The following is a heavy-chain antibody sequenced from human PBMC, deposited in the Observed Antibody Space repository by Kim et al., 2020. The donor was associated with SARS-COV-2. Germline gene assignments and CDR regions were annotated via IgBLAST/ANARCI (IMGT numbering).Heavy chain of an antibody. J-gene: IGHJ2*01. D-gene: IGHD3-10*01. V-gene: IGHV7-4-1*02. CDR1: GYTFTSYA. CDR2: INTNTGNP. Sequence: ASVKVSCKASGYTFTSYAMNWVRQAPGQGLEWMGWINTNTGNPTYAQGFTGRFVFSLDTSVSTASLQISSLKAEDTAVYYCARTNHYGSGSYQYNWYFDLWGRGTLVTVSS. CDR3: ARTNHYGSGSYQYNWYFDL.